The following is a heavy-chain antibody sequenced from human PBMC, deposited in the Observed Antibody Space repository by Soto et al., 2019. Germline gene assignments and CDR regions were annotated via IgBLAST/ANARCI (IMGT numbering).Heavy chain of an antibody. CDR1: GGSISSGGYY. J-gene: IGHJ3*02. Sequence: QVQLQESGPGLVKPSQTLSLTCTVSGGSISSGGYYWNWIRQHPGQRLEWIGYIYYSGRTLYNPSLKSRVTISADPSKNQFSLRLSAVTAADTAIYYCARDSTVAARAFDIWGRGTMVTFSS. D-gene: IGHD6-6*01. V-gene: IGHV4-31*03. CDR2: IYYSGRT. CDR3: ARDSTVAARAFDI.